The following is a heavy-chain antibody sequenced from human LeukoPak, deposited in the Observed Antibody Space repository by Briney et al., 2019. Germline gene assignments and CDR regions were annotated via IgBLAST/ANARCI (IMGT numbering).Heavy chain of an antibody. Sequence: PGGSLRLSCTASGFTFSSYATSWVRQAPGKGLEWVSGISGGGGITDYADSVKGRFTISRDNSKNTLYLQMNSLRAEDTAVYYCAKNPGYNWNYGYSDYWGQGTLVTVSS. V-gene: IGHV3-23*01. CDR3: AKNPGYNWNYGYSDY. CDR1: GFTFSSYA. CDR2: ISGGGGIT. J-gene: IGHJ4*02. D-gene: IGHD1-7*01.